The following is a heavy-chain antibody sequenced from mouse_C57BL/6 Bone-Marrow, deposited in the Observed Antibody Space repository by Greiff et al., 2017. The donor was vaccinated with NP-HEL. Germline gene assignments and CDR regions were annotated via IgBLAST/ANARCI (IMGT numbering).Heavy chain of an antibody. Sequence: VQLQQSGAELVKPGASVKISCKASGYAFSSYCMNWVKQRPGKGLEWIGQIYPGDGDTNYIGKFKGKATLTADKSSSTAYMQLSSLTSEDSAVYFCASDYSNYVGFDYWGQGTTLTVSS. V-gene: IGHV1-80*01. D-gene: IGHD2-5*01. CDR3: ASDYSNYVGFDY. J-gene: IGHJ2*01. CDR2: IYPGDGDT. CDR1: GYAFSSYC.